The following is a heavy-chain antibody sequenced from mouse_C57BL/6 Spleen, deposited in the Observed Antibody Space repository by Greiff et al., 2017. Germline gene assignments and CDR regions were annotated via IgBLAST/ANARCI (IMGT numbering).Heavy chain of an antibody. D-gene: IGHD2-5*01. CDR3: ARTSYSIYAMDY. J-gene: IGHJ4*01. CDR1: GYTFTSYW. V-gene: IGHV1-64*01. Sequence: QVQLQQPGAELVKPGASVKLSCKASGYTFTSYWMHWVKQRPGQGLEWIGMIHPNSGSTNYNEKFKSKATLTVDKSSSTAYMQLSSLTSEDSAVYYCARTSYSIYAMDYWGQGTSVTVSS. CDR2: IHPNSGST.